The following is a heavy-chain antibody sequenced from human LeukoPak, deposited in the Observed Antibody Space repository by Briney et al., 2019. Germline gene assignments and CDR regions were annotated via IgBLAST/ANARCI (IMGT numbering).Heavy chain of an antibody. D-gene: IGHD3-10*01. J-gene: IGHJ4*02. V-gene: IGHV3-74*01. CDR2: INDGGTYT. Sequence: GGSLRLSCAGSGFAFSEYWMHWARQTPEKGLMWVSRINDGGTYTAYADSVKGRFAVSRDNAENTLYLQMDSLTVEDTGLYYCVREIKIMGFRAFDYWCQGTPVTVSS. CDR1: GFAFSEYW. CDR3: VREIKIMGFRAFDY.